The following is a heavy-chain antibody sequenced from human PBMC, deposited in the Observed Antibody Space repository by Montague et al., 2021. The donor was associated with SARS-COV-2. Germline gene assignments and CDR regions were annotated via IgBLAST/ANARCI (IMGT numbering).Heavy chain of an antibody. CDR1: GFTFSYFE. D-gene: IGHD2-8*02. CDR2: ISGAGTTI. V-gene: IGHV3-48*03. CDR3: ARDLVVTDGISDY. J-gene: IGHJ4*02. Sequence: SLRLSCEASGFTFSYFEMNWVRQAPGKGLEWISYISGAGTTIYYSDSXKGRFTISRDNAKNSLYLQMNSLRAEDTAVYYCARDLVVTDGISDYWGQGTLAAVSS.